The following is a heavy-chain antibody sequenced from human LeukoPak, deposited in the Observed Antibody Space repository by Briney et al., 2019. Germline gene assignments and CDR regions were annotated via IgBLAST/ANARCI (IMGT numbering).Heavy chain of an antibody. D-gene: IGHD2-2*01. J-gene: IGHJ5*02. V-gene: IGHV4-61*10. CDR1: GDSISSGPYY. Sequence: PSETLSLTCSVSGDSISSGPYYWSWIRQPAGKGLEWIGEINHSGSTNYNPSLKSRVTISVDTSKNQFSLKLSSVTAADTAVYYCARHSGGEVPAAVGGRWFDPWGQGTLVTVSS. CDR2: INHSGST. CDR3: ARHSGGEVPAAVGGRWFDP.